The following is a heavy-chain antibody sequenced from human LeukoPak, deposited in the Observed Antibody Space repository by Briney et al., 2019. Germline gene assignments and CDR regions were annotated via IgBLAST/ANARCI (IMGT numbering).Heavy chain of an antibody. CDR2: ISSSSSTI. J-gene: IGHJ6*02. Sequence: GGSLRLSCAASGFTFSSYSMNWVRQAPGKGLEWVSYISSSSSTIYYADSVKGRFTISRDNAKNSLYLQMNSLRDEDTAVYYCARPSPSWNSGYLYYYGMDVWGQGTTVTVSS. D-gene: IGHD3-22*01. CDR3: ARPSPSWNSGYLYYYGMDV. CDR1: GFTFSSYS. V-gene: IGHV3-48*02.